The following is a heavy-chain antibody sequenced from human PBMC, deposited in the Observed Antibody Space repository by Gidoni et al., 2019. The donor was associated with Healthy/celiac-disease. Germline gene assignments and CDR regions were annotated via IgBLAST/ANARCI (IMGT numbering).Heavy chain of an antibody. V-gene: IGHV3-21*01. J-gene: IGHJ4*02. D-gene: IGHD5-12*01. CDR1: GFTFSSYS. Sequence: EVQLVESGGGLVKPGGSLRLSCAASGFTFSSYSMNWVRQAPGKGLEWVSSISSSSSYIYYADSVKGRFTISRDNAKNSLYLQMNSLRAEDTAVYYCARDEYGYGYNFVAFDYWGQGTLVTVSS. CDR2: ISSSSSYI. CDR3: ARDEYGYGYNFVAFDY.